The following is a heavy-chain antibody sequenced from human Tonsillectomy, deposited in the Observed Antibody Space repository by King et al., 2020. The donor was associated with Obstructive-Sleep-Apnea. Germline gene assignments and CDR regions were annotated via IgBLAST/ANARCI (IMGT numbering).Heavy chain of an antibody. CDR3: ARDSPSRLEWEPPVDY. CDR2: ISSSSSYI. J-gene: IGHJ4*02. D-gene: IGHD1-26*01. Sequence: VQLVESGGGLVKPGGSLRLSCAASGFTFSSYSMNWVRQAPGKGLEWVSSISSSSSYIYYADSVKGRFTISRDNAKNSLYLQMNSLRAEDTAVYYCARDSPSRLEWEPPVDYWGQGTLVTVSS. CDR1: GFTFSSYS. V-gene: IGHV3-21*01.